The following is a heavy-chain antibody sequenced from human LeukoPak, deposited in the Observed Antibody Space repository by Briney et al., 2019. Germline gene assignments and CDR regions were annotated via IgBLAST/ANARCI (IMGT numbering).Heavy chain of an antibody. D-gene: IGHD2-2*01. V-gene: IGHV1-18*01. J-gene: IGHJ6*02. CDR1: GYTFTSYG. Sequence: ASVKVSCKASGYTFTSYGISWVRQAPGQGLEWMGWISAYNGNTNYAQKLQGRVTMTTDTSTSTAYMELRSLRSDDTAVYYCARALRHCSSTSCYSSYYGMDVWGQGTTVTVSS. CDR3: ARALRHCSSTSCYSSYYGMDV. CDR2: ISAYNGNT.